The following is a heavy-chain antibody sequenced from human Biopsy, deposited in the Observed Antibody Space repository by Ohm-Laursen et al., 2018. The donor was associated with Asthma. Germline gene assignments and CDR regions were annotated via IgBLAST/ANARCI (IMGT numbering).Heavy chain of an antibody. D-gene: IGHD3-16*01. CDR1: GYPFTDYY. Sequence: SVKVSCKASGYPFTDYYVHWVRQAPGQGLEWMGRIDPNSGGTNYAQKFLGRVTMTRDTSVNTASMVLSRLRSDDTAVYYCARIKIRIGAGSDRYFDLWGRGTLVTVSS. CDR3: ARIKIRIGAGSDRYFDL. CDR2: IDPNSGGT. V-gene: IGHV1-2*06. J-gene: IGHJ2*01.